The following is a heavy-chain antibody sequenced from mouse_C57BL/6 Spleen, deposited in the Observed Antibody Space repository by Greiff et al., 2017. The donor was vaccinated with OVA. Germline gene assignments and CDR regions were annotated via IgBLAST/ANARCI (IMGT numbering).Heavy chain of an antibody. Sequence: EVQLVESGPSLVRPSQTLSLTCTVTGFSINSDCYWIWIRQFPGNKLEYIGYTFYSGITYYNPSLESRTYITRDTSKNQFSLKLSSVTTEDTATYDCARAGDGYYAMDYWGQGTSVTVSS. J-gene: IGHJ4*01. CDR1: GFSINSDCY. D-gene: IGHD2-3*01. CDR3: ARAGDGYYAMDY. CDR2: TFYSGIT. V-gene: IGHV3-3*01.